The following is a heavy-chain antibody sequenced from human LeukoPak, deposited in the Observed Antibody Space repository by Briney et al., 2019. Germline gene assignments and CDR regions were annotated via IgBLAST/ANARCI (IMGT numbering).Heavy chain of an antibody. V-gene: IGHV4-31*03. CDR2: VYYNGNT. CDR3: ARGGPGRDYYGTSSRFDY. CDR1: GGSISSGGYY. Sequence: SETLSLTCTVSGGSISSGGYYWSWIRQHPEKGLEWIGYVYYNGNTYYNPSLKSRVTISVDTSKTQFSLKLNSVTAADTALYYCARGGPGRDYYGTSSRFDYWGQGTLVTVSS. J-gene: IGHJ4*02. D-gene: IGHD3-10*01.